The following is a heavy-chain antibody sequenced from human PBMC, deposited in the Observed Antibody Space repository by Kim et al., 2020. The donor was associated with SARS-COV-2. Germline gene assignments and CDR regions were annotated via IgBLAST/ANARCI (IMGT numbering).Heavy chain of an antibody. V-gene: IGHV1-2*02. D-gene: IGHD3-10*01. CDR3: ARGGLGRAKYGSGSYWCPY. Sequence: ASVKVSCKASGYTFTGYYMHWVRQAPGQGLEWMGWINPNSGGTNYAQKFQGRVTMTRDTSISTAYMELSRLRSDDTAVYYCARGGLGRAKYGSGSYWCPYWGQGTLVTVSS. CDR1: GYTFTGYY. J-gene: IGHJ4*02. CDR2: INPNSGGT.